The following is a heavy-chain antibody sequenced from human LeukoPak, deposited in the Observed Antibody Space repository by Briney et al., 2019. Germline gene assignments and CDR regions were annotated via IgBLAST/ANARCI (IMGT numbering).Heavy chain of an antibody. Sequence: GGSQRLFCAPSGLIVSSHYMSWVRQAPGKGLEWVSVIYNDGSAFYADSVKGRFTISRDNSKNTLYLEMNTLRAEDTAVYYCASSVITTTPVYFDYWGQGTPVTVSS. V-gene: IGHV3-53*01. D-gene: IGHD3-22*01. CDR1: GLIVSSHY. CDR2: IYNDGSA. J-gene: IGHJ4*02. CDR3: ASSVITTTPVYFDY.